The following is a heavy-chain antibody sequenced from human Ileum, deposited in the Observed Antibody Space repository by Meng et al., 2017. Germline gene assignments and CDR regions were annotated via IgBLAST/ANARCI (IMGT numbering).Heavy chain of an antibody. J-gene: IGHJ5*02. CDR3: ARRVGATPYAYNWLDP. V-gene: IGHV4-34*01. Sequence: HLQRWGAGFLNPSETLSLTCGVYGGSFSGYYWSWIRQPPGKGLEWIGEIDHSGGTNYNPSLKNRVTISVDTSNNRFSLKLSSVKAADTALYFCARRVGATPYAYNWLDPWGQGTLVTVSS. CDR1: GGSFSGYY. CDR2: IDHSGGT. D-gene: IGHD1-26*01.